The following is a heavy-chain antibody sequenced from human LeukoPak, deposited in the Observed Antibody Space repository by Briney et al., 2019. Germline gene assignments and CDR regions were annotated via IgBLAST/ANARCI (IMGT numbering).Heavy chain of an antibody. Sequence: SETLSLTCTVSGGYIRSYYWSWIRQPAGKGLEWIGRIYTSGSTNYSPSLKSRVTISVDTSKNQFSLKLSSVTAADTAVYYCAREYPIGYCSSTSCYELDHYYYMDVWGKGTTVTVSS. CDR2: IYTSGST. J-gene: IGHJ6*03. D-gene: IGHD2-2*01. CDR1: GGYIRSYY. V-gene: IGHV4-4*07. CDR3: AREYPIGYCSSTSCYELDHYYYMDV.